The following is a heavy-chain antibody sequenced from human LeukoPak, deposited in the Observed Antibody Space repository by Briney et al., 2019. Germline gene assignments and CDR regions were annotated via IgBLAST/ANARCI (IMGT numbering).Heavy chain of an antibody. J-gene: IGHJ4*02. V-gene: IGHV3-23*01. CDR1: GFTFSTYA. CDR2: ISGSGHST. CDR3: ARARYCSSTSCYLDY. Sequence: QPGGSLRLSCAPSGFTFSTYAVSWVRQTPGEGLEWVSGISGSGHSTYYADSVRGRFTISRHNSKNTLYLQMDSLIAEDTALYYCARARYCSSTSCYLDYWGQGTLVTVSS. D-gene: IGHD2-2*01.